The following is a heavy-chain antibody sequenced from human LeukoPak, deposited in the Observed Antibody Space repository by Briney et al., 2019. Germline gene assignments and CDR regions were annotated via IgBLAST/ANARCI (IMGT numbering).Heavy chain of an antibody. Sequence: KTSETLSLTCDVSGVSFSTYYWRWIRQSPEKGLEWIGEVNHSGYTNLNPSLKSRVTISVDTSKNQFSLKLSSVTAADTAVYYCARQLYGSDYWGRGTLVTVSS. CDR2: VNHSGYT. V-gene: IGHV4-34*01. CDR1: GVSFSTYY. J-gene: IGHJ4*02. D-gene: IGHD4-17*01. CDR3: ARQLYGSDY.